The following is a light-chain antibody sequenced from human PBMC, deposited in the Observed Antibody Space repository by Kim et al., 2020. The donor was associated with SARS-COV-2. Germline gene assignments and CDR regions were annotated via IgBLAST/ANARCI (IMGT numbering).Light chain of an antibody. CDR2: SVS. Sequence: EVVLTQSPVTLSLSPGERATLSCRASQNIAGNYVAWYQQKPGQAPRLLVHSVSTRASGIPDRFSGSGSGTDFTLTISRLETEDFAVYSCQQYEASPFTFGGGTKVDIK. V-gene: IGKV3-20*01. CDR3: QQYEASPFT. CDR1: QNIAGNY. J-gene: IGKJ4*01.